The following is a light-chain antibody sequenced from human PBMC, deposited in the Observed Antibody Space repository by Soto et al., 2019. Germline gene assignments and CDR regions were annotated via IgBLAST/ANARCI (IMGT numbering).Light chain of an antibody. CDR1: QSLLHSNGYKY. Sequence: DIVMTQSPLSLPVTPGEPASISCRSSQSLLHSNGYKYLDWYLQKPGQSPQLLIYLGSNRASGVPDRFSGSGSGTDFTLKISRVEAEDVGVYYCMQALETPFTFGGGTKVDIK. CDR3: MQALETPFT. CDR2: LGS. J-gene: IGKJ4*01. V-gene: IGKV2-28*01.